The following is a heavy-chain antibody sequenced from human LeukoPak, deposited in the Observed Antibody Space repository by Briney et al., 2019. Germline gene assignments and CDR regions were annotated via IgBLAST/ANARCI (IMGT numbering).Heavy chain of an antibody. J-gene: IGHJ1*01. D-gene: IGHD4-17*01. CDR2: FDPEDGET. CDR3: ATVSTVTNEYFQH. V-gene: IGHV1-24*01. Sequence: GFDPEDGETIYAQKFQGRVTMTEDTSTDTAYMELSSLRSEDTAVYYCATVSTVTNEYFQHWGQGTLVTVSS.